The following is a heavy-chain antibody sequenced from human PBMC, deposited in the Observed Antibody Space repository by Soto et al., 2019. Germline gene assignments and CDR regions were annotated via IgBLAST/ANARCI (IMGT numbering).Heavy chain of an antibody. CDR2: INPNSGGT. Sequence: ASVKVSCKASGYTFTGYYMHWVRQAPGQGLEWMGWINPNSGGTNYAQKFQGRFTISRDNANNLMYLHMSGLTADDTAVYFCAKYYHGDSYYYGLDVWGQGTTVTVSS. J-gene: IGHJ6*02. CDR3: AKYYHGDSYYYGLDV. CDR1: GYTFTGYY. D-gene: IGHD3-10*01. V-gene: IGHV1-2*02.